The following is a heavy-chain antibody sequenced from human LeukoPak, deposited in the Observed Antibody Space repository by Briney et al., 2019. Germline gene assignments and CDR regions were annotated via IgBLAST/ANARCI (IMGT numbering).Heavy chain of an antibody. D-gene: IGHD4-17*01. CDR1: GFTFSSYG. CDR2: ISYDGSNK. Sequence: GALRLSCAASGFTFSSYGMHWVRQAPGKGLEWVAVISYDGSNKYYADSVKGRFTISRDNSKNTLYLQMNSLRAEDTAVYYCAHTARYDYWGQGTLVTVSS. V-gene: IGHV3-30*03. CDR3: AHTARYDY. J-gene: IGHJ4*02.